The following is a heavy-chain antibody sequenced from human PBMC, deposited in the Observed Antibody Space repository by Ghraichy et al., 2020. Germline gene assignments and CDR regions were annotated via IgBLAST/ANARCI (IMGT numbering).Heavy chain of an antibody. V-gene: IGHV6-1*01. Sequence: SQTLSLTCSISGGSFSSSSVAWNWIRQSPSRGREWLGRTFYRSQSNSDYAVSVKSRITVSPDTSKNQFSLQLNSVTPEDTAVYYCARGAHSTVDYWSQGTRVTVSS. CDR3: ARGAHSTVDY. J-gene: IGHJ4*02. D-gene: IGHD6-13*01. CDR2: TFYRSQSNS. CDR1: GGSFSSSSVA.